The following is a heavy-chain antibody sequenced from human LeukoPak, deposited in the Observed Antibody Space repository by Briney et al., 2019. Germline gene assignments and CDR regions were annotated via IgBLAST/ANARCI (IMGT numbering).Heavy chain of an antibody. V-gene: IGHV3-21*01. D-gene: IGHD6-13*01. J-gene: IGHJ6*02. Sequence: NSGGSLRLSCAASGFTFSSYSMNWVRQAPGKGLEWVSSISSSSSYIYYADSVKGRFTISRDNAKNSLYLQMNSLRAEDTAVYYCARDPWNPAAAGLGYYYYYYYGMDVWGQGTTVTVSS. CDR3: ARDPWNPAAAGLGYYYYYYYGMDV. CDR1: GFTFSSYS. CDR2: ISSSSSYI.